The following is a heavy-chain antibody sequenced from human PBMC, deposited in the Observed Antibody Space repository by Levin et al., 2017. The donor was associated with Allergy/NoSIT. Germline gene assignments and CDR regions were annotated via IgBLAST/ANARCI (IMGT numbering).Heavy chain of an antibody. J-gene: IGHJ4*02. V-gene: IGHV4-30-4*01. CDR3: ASTRAGKTTVINPTNLDY. CDR1: GGSISSGDYY. Sequence: SETLSLTCTVSGGSISSGDYYWSWIRQPPGKGLEWIGYIYYSGSTYYNPSLKIRVTISVDTSNNQLSLKLSSVTAADSAVYDCASTRAGKTTVINPTNLDYWGQGTLVTVSA. D-gene: IGHD4-23*01. CDR2: IYYSGST.